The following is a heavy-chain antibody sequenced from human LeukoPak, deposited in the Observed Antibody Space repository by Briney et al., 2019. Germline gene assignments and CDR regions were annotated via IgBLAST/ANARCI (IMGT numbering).Heavy chain of an antibody. CDR3: ARSRELHDFDT. J-gene: IGHJ4*02. V-gene: IGHV1-2*02. Sequence: GASVKVSCKTSGYTFSDYTIHWVRQAPGQGLEWMGWINPSSNAANYAQRFEGRVSLTRDTSISTADMVLASLTSDDTGVYYCARSRELHDFDTWGQGTLVSVSS. CDR1: GYTFSDYT. CDR2: INPSSNAA. D-gene: IGHD5-24*01.